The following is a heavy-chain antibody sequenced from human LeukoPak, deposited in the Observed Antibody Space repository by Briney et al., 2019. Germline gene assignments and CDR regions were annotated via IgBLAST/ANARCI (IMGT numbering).Heavy chain of an antibody. Sequence: PSETLSLTCTVSGGSISSRNYYWVWIRQPPGKGLEWIGSVYYSGNTYYNPSLKSRVTISEDTSKSHFSLRLSSVTAADTAVYYCARLIVGATERGKGNWFDPWGQGTLVTVSS. D-gene: IGHD1-26*01. CDR1: GGSISSRNYY. CDR2: VYYSGNT. CDR3: ARLIVGATERGKGNWFDP. J-gene: IGHJ5*02. V-gene: IGHV4-39*02.